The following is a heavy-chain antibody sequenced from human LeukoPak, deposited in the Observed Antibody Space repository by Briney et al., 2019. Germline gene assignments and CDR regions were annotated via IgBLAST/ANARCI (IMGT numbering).Heavy chain of an antibody. J-gene: IGHJ4*02. D-gene: IGHD3-3*01. Sequence: SETLSLTCTVSGGSISSGDYYWSWIRQPPGKGLEWIGYIYYSGSTYYNPSLKSRVTISVDTSKSQFSLKLSSVTAADTAVYYCARGLDFGYFDYWGQGTLVTVSS. V-gene: IGHV4-30-4*01. CDR3: ARGLDFGYFDY. CDR2: IYYSGST. CDR1: GGSISSGDYY.